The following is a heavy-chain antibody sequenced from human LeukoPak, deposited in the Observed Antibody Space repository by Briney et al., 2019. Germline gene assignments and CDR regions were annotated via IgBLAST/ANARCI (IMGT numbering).Heavy chain of an antibody. CDR1: GFTFSSYS. CDR2: ISSSSSTI. Sequence: GGSLRLSCAASGFTFSSYSMNWVRQAPGKGLEWVSSISSSSSTIYYADSVKGRFTISRDNAKNSLYLQMNSLRAEDTAVYYCARDPSGSTDYYYMDVWGKGTTVTVSS. D-gene: IGHD1-26*01. V-gene: IGHV3-48*01. CDR3: ARDPSGSTDYYYMDV. J-gene: IGHJ6*03.